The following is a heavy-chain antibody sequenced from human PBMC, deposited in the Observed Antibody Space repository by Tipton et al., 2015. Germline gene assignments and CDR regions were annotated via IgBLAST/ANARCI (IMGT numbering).Heavy chain of an antibody. J-gene: IGHJ6*02. Sequence: TLSLTCTVSGGSMSSHYWSWIRQTAVTGLEWIGHIYTGGTSNYNPSLKSRVTISVDTSKNQFSLKLSSVTAADTAVYYCARDLKLTGYYYGMDVWGQGTTVTVSS. CDR1: GGSMSSHY. D-gene: IGHD3-9*01. CDR2: IYTGGTS. CDR3: ARDLKLTGYYYGMDV. V-gene: IGHV4-4*07.